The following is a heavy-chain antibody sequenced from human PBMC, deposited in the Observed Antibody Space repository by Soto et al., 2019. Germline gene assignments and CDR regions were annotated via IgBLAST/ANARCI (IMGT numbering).Heavy chain of an antibody. CDR3: ARGNHYYDSSGFIGPFDY. CDR2: IYHSGST. V-gene: IGHV4-30-2*01. Sequence: SETLSVTCAVSCGSISSGGYSWSWIRQPPGKGLEWIGYIYHSGSTYYNPSLKSRVAISVDRSKNQFSLKLSSVTAADTAVYYCARGNHYYDSSGFIGPFDYWGQGTLVTVSS. J-gene: IGHJ4*02. CDR1: CGSISSGGYS. D-gene: IGHD3-22*01.